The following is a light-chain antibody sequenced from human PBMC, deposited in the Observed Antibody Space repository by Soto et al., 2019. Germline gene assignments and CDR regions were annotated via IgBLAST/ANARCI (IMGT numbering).Light chain of an antibody. CDR1: SSNIGAGYD. CDR3: TSFTSSSTYV. Sequence: QSVLTQPPSVSGAPGQRVTISCTGSSSNIGAGYDVHWYQQLPGTAPKLLMIYEVTNRPSGVSHRFSGSKSGNTASLTISGLQAEDEADYYCTSFTSSSTYVFGTGTKVTVL. CDR2: EVT. V-gene: IGLV1-40*01. J-gene: IGLJ1*01.